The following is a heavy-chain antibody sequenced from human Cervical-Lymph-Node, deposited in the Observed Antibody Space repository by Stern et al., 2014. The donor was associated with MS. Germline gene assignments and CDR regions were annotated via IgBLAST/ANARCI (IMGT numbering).Heavy chain of an antibody. V-gene: IGHV3-30*04. Sequence: QVQLVESGGGVVQPGRSLRLSCAASGFIFRNYAAHWVRQPPGKGLEWVAIISFDERDKYYTDSVKGRFTVSRDNSKNRLYLEMNSLRLEDTAVYYCAKGGSGSYLDWGQGSLVTVSS. CDR2: ISFDERDK. J-gene: IGHJ4*02. D-gene: IGHD1-26*01. CDR1: GFIFRNYA. CDR3: AKGGSGSYLD.